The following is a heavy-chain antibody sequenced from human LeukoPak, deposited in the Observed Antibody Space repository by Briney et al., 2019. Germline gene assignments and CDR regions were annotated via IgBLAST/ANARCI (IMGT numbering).Heavy chain of an antibody. J-gene: IGHJ4*02. CDR1: GFTFSSYA. V-gene: IGHV3-23*01. D-gene: IGHD2-2*01. CDR2: ISGSGGST. Sequence: SGGSLRLSCAASGFTFSSYAMSWVRQAPGKGLEWVSAISGSGGSTYYADSVKGRFTISRDNSKNTLYLQMNSLRAEDTAVHYCAKGVPAAKEADYWGQGTLVTASS. CDR3: AKGVPAAKEADY.